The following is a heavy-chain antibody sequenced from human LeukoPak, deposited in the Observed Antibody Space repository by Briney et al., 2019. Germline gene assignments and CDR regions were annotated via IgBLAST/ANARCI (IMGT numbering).Heavy chain of an antibody. CDR3: ARGIERTLDYFDY. CDR2: INPNRGGT. Sequence: ASVKVSCKASGYTFTGYYMHWVRQAPGQGLEWMGWINPNRGGTNYAQKFQGRVTMTRDTSISTAYMELSSLRSEDTAVYYCARGIERTLDYFDYWGQGTLVTVSS. CDR1: GYTFTGYY. J-gene: IGHJ4*02. D-gene: IGHD1-14*01. V-gene: IGHV1-2*02.